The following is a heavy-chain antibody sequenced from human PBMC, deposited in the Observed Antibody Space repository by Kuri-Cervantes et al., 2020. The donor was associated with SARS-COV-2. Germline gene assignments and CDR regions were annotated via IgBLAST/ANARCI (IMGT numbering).Heavy chain of an antibody. V-gene: IGHV3-35*01. J-gene: IGHJ4*02. CDR2: VSWNGSRT. CDR3: ASETPLTTGFDY. D-gene: IGHD4-17*01. Sequence: LSLTCAASGFTFSNSDMNWVHQAPGKGLEWVSGVSWNGSRTHYADSVKGRFTISRDNSKNTLYLQMNSLRAEDTAVYYCASETPLTTGFDYWGQGTLVTVSS. CDR1: GFTFSNSD.